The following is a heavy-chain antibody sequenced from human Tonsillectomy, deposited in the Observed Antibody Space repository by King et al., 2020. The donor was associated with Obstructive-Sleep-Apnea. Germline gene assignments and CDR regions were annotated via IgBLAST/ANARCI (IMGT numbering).Heavy chain of an antibody. CDR2: ISAFKGYT. CDR1: GYTFTSYG. J-gene: IGHJ5*02. Sequence: VQLVESGAEVKKPGASVKVSCKASGYTFTSYGINWVRQAPGQGLEWMGWISAFKGYTNYAQKLQGRVTMTTDTSTSTAYMELRSLRSDDTAVYYCARDALRYFDSSLTYNWFDPWGQGTLVTVSS. CDR3: ARDALRYFDSSLTYNWFDP. D-gene: IGHD3-9*01. V-gene: IGHV1-18*01.